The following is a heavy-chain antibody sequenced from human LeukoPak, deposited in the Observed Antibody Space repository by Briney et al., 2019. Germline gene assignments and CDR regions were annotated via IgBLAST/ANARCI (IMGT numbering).Heavy chain of an antibody. D-gene: IGHD4-17*01. J-gene: IGHJ6*02. V-gene: IGHV4-59*01. Sequence: SETLSLTCTVSGGSISSYYWSWIRQPPGKGLEWIGYNYYSGSTNYNPSLKSRVTISVDTSKNQFSLKLSSVTAADTAVYYCARGGYGPPSYGMDVWGQGTTVTVSS. CDR2: NYYSGST. CDR1: GGSISSYY. CDR3: ARGGYGPPSYGMDV.